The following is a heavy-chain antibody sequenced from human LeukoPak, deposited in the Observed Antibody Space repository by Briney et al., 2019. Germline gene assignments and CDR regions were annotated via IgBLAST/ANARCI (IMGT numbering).Heavy chain of an antibody. CDR3: ASGYRFRN. D-gene: IGHD5-18*01. CDR2: INPNRGGT. CDR1: GYPFTDYY. Sequence: ASVKVSCKASGYPFTDYYMHWVRHAPGQGLEWMGWINPNRGGTDYAQKFQGRVTMTRDTSISTAYMELSRLRYDDTAVYYCASGYRFRNWGQGTLVTVSS. V-gene: IGHV1-2*02. J-gene: IGHJ4*02.